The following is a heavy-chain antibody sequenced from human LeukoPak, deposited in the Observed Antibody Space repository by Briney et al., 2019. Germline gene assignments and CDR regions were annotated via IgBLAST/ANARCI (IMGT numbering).Heavy chain of an antibody. Sequence: GGSLRLSCAASGFTFSNYGMHWVRQAPGKGLEWVANIWYDGSNKYCADSVKGRFTISRDNSKNTLYLQMNSLRAEDTAVYYCARDVDTAMVSYFDYWGQGTLVTVSS. CDR1: GFTFSNYG. J-gene: IGHJ4*02. D-gene: IGHD5-18*01. CDR2: IWYDGSNK. CDR3: ARDVDTAMVSYFDY. V-gene: IGHV3-30*02.